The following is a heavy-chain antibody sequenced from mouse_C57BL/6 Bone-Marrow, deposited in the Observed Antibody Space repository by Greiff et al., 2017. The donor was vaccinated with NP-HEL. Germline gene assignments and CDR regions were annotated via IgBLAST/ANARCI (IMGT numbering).Heavy chain of an antibody. CDR3: ARPYYYGSTSYWYFDV. Sequence: QVQLQQSGAELVKPGASVKMSCKASGYTFTSYWITWVKQRPGQGLEWIGDIYPGSGSTNYNEKFKSKATLTVDTSSSTAYMQLSSLTSEDSAVYYCARPYYYGSTSYWYFDVWGTGTTVTVSS. CDR2: IYPGSGST. V-gene: IGHV1-55*01. J-gene: IGHJ1*03. D-gene: IGHD1-1*01. CDR1: GYTFTSYW.